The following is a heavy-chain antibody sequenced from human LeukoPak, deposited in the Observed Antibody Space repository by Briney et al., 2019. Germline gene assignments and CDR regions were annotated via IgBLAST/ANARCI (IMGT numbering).Heavy chain of an antibody. Sequence: GGPLTLSCAPCRFTFTSHDKNGLPQSPEKPGEGLAYISQTGNTLNCLHSVRGRFTISRDNAKNSLSLQMNSLSVEDTAVYYCARGGRWVPEVPITYFFDSWGHESPVTVAP. CDR2: ISQTGNTL. CDR3: ARGGRWVPEVPITYFFDS. V-gene: IGHV3-48*03. CDR1: RFTFTSHD. J-gene: IGHJ4*01. D-gene: IGHD4-23*01.